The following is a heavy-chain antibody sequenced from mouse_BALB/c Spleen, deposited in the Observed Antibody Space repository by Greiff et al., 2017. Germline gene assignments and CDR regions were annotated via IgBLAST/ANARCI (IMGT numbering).Heavy chain of an antibody. CDR1: GFSLTSYG. J-gene: IGHJ4*01. Sequence: QVQLQQSGPGLVAPSQSLSITCTVSGFSLTSYGVHWVRQPPGKGLEWLGVIWAGGSTNYNSALMSRLSISKDNSKSQVFLKMNSLQTDDTAMYYCARELSTMITTDYAMDYWGQGTSVTVSS. CDR3: ARELSTMITTDYAMDY. V-gene: IGHV2-9*02. CDR2: IWAGGST. D-gene: IGHD2-4*01.